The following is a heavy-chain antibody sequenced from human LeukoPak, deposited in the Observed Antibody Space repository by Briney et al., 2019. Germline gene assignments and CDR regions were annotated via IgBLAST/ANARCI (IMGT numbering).Heavy chain of an antibody. D-gene: IGHD4-11*01. Sequence: GGSLRLSCAASGFTVSSSYMGWVRQLPGKGLEWVSVIYSGGTTNYADSVKGRFSISRDISKNTLHLQLNSLRADDTGVYYCATTVTTGNWGQGTLVTVSS. CDR2: IYSGGTT. CDR3: ATTVTTGN. V-gene: IGHV3-66*01. J-gene: IGHJ4*02. CDR1: GFTVSSSY.